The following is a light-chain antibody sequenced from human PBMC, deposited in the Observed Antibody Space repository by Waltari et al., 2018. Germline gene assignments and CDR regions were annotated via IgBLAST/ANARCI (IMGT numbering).Light chain of an antibody. J-gene: IGKJ4*02. V-gene: IGKV1-39*01. Sequence: IQITQSPSSLSSSVGDRVTITCRASQSISSYLNWYQQKPGTDPKLLSYAASSLQSGVPSRFSGSGSGTDFTHTISSLQHEDFATYDGQQSYSTPLTFGGGTKVEIK. CDR3: QQSYSTPLT. CDR1: QSISSY. CDR2: AAS.